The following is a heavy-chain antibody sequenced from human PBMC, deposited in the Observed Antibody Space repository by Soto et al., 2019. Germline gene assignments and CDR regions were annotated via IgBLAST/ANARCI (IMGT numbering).Heavy chain of an antibody. J-gene: IGHJ4*02. CDR1: GGSISSYY. CDR3: ARGGFDWFYFDY. CDR2: IYSRGRT. Sequence: QVQLQESGPGLVKPSETLSLTCTVSGGSISSYYWSWIWQPPGARLEWIGYIYSRGRTNYNPSLKSRVTISVDTSRNQFSLRLSSVTAADTAVYYCARGGFDWFYFDYWGQGTLVTVSS. V-gene: IGHV4-59*01. D-gene: IGHD3-9*01.